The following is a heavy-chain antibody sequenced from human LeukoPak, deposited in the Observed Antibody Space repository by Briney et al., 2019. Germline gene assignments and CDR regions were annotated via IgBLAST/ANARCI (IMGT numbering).Heavy chain of an antibody. CDR1: GFSFNSYA. CDR3: ARAVAATGYFDY. V-gene: IGHV3-30-3*01. CDR2: ISYDGSNK. D-gene: IGHD6-19*01. J-gene: IGHJ4*02. Sequence: GRSLRLSCAASGFSFNSYAMHWARQAPGKGLEWVAVISYDGSNKDYADSVKGRFTISRDKSKNTLYLQMNSLRPEDTAVYYCARAVAATGYFDYWGQGTLVTVSS.